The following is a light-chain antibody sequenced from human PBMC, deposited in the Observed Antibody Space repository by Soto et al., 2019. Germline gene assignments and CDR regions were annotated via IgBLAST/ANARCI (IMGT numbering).Light chain of an antibody. CDR2: EVS. J-gene: IGLJ2*01. Sequence: QSALTQPASVSGSPGQSITISCTGTNSDVGGYNYVSWYQQHPGKAPKLMIYEVSNRPSGVSKPFSGSKSGNTASLTISGRQAEDEADYYCSSYTSSSTVVFGGGTKLTVL. V-gene: IGLV2-14*03. CDR3: SSYTSSSTVV. CDR1: NSDVGGYNY.